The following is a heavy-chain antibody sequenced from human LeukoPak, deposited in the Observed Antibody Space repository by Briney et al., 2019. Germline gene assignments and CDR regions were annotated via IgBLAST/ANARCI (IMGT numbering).Heavy chain of an antibody. CDR1: GGPISSYY. D-gene: IGHD4-17*01. CDR3: ARGNHRDGDYGCWFDP. Sequence: SETLSLTCTVSGGPISSYYWSWIRQPPGKGLEWIGYIYYSGSTNYNPSLKSRVTISVDTSKNQFSLRLSSVTAADTAVYYCARGNHRDGDYGCWFDPWGQGTLVTVSS. J-gene: IGHJ5*02. V-gene: IGHV4-59*08. CDR2: IYYSGST.